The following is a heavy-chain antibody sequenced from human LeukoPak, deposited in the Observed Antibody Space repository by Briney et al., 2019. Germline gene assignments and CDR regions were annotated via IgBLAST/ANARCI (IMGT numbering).Heavy chain of an antibody. CDR2: IIPIYGTA. J-gene: IGHJ4*02. CDR3: ARGAVVVPAAIEDY. Sequence: SVTVSCKASGGTFSSYAISWVRQARGRGLEWVGGIIPIYGTANYAQQFQGRVTITADKSTSTAYMELSRLRSDDTAVYYCARGAVVVPAAIEDYWGQGTLVTVSS. V-gene: IGHV1-69*06. D-gene: IGHD2-2*02. CDR1: GGTFSSYA.